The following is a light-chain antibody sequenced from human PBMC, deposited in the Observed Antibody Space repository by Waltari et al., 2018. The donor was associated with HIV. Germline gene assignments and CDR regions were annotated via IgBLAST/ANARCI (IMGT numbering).Light chain of an antibody. J-gene: IGLJ2*01. Sequence: QSALTQPASVSASPGQSITLPCPGTSSDVGAYDYVSWYQYHPGKAPKLMISEVSSRPSWVSNRFSGSKSGNTASLTISGLQAEDEADYYCCSYTSSGTLVFGGGTKLTVL. CDR1: SSDVGAYDY. CDR3: CSYTSSGTLV. CDR2: EVS. V-gene: IGLV2-14*01.